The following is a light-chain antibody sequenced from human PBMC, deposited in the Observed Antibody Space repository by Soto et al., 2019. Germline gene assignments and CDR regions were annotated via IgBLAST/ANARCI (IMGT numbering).Light chain of an antibody. CDR1: QSISSS. Sequence: DIQMTQSPSTLSASVGDRVTITCRVSQSISSSLAWYQQKPGKAPEVLIYDASSLQSGVPSRFSGSGSGTGFTLTISSLQPEDFATYFCQQHYSYPLTFGGGTKVDI. CDR3: QQHYSYPLT. J-gene: IGKJ4*01. V-gene: IGKV1-5*01. CDR2: DAS.